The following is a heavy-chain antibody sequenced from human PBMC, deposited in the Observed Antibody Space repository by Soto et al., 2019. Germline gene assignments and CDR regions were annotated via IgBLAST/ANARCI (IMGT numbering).Heavy chain of an antibody. CDR1: GFTFSHSW. CDR2: IKEDGSEI. J-gene: IGHJ4*02. V-gene: IGHV3-7*02. CDR3: ARPTYYYDSSGPPAY. D-gene: IGHD3-22*01. Sequence: GGSLRLSCAASGFTFSHSWMSWVRQAPGKGLEWVANIKEDGSEIHYVDSVKGRFTISRDNAKNCLYLQMSSLRVEDTGVYYCARPTYYYDSSGPPAYWGQGTLVTVSS.